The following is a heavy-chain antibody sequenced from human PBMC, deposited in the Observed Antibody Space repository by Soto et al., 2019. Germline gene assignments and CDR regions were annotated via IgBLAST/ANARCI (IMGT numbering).Heavy chain of an antibody. J-gene: IGHJ4*02. V-gene: IGHV3-7*03. Sequence: EVQLVESGGGLVQPGGSLRLSCAASGFTFSSYWMSWVRQAPGKGLEWVANIKQDGSEKYYVDSVKGRFTISRDNAKNSLYLQMNSLRAEDTAVYDCARDLPGVVVTAGFDYWGQGTLVTVSS. CDR2: IKQDGSEK. CDR3: ARDLPGVVVTAGFDY. D-gene: IGHD2-21*02. CDR1: GFTFSSYW.